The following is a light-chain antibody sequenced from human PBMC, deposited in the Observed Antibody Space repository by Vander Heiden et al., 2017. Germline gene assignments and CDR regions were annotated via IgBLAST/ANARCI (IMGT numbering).Light chain of an antibody. V-gene: IGKV1-12*01. CDR3: QQAHTFPRT. CDR1: QGINGW. Sequence: DMQMTQSPSSVSASVGERVDFNCRASQGINGWLAWYQQRTGKASQLLIYAAFSLHTGVPSRFRGSGFGTEYTLTISSLQPEDFGTYFCQQAHTFPRTFGGGTRVEIK. CDR2: AAF. J-gene: IGKJ4*02.